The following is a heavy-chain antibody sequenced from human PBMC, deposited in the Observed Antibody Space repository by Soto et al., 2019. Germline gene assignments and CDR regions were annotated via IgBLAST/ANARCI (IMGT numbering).Heavy chain of an antibody. D-gene: IGHD4-4*01. CDR2: ISSSSSYI. Sequence: GGSLRLSCAASGFTFSSYSMNWVRQAPGKGLEWVSSISSSSSYIYYADSVKGRFTISRDNAKNSLYLQMNSLRAEDTAVYYCARSYYSRNTQSGMDVWGQGTTVTVSS. V-gene: IGHV3-21*01. CDR3: ARSYYSRNTQSGMDV. J-gene: IGHJ6*02. CDR1: GFTFSSYS.